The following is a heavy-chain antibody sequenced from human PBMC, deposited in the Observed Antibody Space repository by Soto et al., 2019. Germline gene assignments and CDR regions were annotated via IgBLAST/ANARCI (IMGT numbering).Heavy chain of an antibody. J-gene: IGHJ4*02. CDR3: ERFAITGNDFAY. CDR2: TYYRSKWYN. V-gene: IGHV6-1*01. CDR1: GDSVSSNSAA. Sequence: PSQTLSLTCAISGDSVSSNSAAWNWIRQSPSRGLEWLGRTYYRSKWYNDYAVSVKSRITINPDTSKNQFSLQLNSVTPEDTAVIFCERFAITGNDFAYRARGTLDPVSS. D-gene: IGHD1-20*01.